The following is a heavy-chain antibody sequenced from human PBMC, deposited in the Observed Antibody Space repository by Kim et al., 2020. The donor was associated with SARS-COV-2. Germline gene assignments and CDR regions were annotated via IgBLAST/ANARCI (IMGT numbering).Heavy chain of an antibody. CDR3: AREEGIAVAEEAPFDY. CDR1: GFTFSSYG. D-gene: IGHD6-19*01. V-gene: IGHV3-33*01. CDR2: IWYDGSNK. Sequence: GGSLRLSCAASGFTFSSYGMHWVRQAPGKGLEWVAVIWYDGSNKYYADSVKGRFTISRDNSKNTLYLQMNSLRAEDTAVYYCAREEGIAVAEEAPFDYWGQGTLVTVSS. J-gene: IGHJ4*02.